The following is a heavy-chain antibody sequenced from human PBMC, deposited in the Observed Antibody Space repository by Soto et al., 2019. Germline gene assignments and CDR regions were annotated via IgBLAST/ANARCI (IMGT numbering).Heavy chain of an antibody. CDR1: GGSISSSSYY. Sequence: QLQLQESGPGLVKPSETLSLTCTVSGGSISSSSYYWGWIRQPPGKGLEWIGSIYYSGSTYYNPSLKSLVTVSVDRSKNQFSLKLSSVPAADTAVYYCARRRWDGYNFYCDYWGQGTLVTVSS. CDR2: IYYSGST. J-gene: IGHJ4*02. D-gene: IGHD1-1*01. V-gene: IGHV4-39*01. CDR3: ARRRWDGYNFYCDY.